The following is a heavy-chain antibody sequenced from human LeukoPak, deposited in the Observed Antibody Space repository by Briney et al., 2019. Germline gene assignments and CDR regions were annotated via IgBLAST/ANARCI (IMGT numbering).Heavy chain of an antibody. D-gene: IGHD3-22*01. Sequence: SVKVSCKASGGTFSTFPISWVRQAPGQGLEWVGGIIPIFRTANYAQKFRDRVTIITDESTSTAHLELGSLTSDDTAVYYCARDSSSGFYDNWFDPWGQGTLVTVSS. CDR2: IIPIFRTA. J-gene: IGHJ5*02. CDR1: GGTFSTFP. CDR3: ARDSSSGFYDNWFDP. V-gene: IGHV1-69*05.